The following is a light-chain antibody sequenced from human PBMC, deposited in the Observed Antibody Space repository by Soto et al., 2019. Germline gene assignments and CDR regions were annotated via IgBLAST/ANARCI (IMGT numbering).Light chain of an antibody. V-gene: IGKV3-20*01. CDR1: QTVIRNY. Sequence: VIRQSPATLSVSPGEGATLSCSASQTVIRNYLAWHQQKPGQTPRLLGYGASSRATGIPDRFSGSGSGTDFTLTISRLEPEDFAVYYCQQHGGSPITFGQGTRLEIK. CDR2: GAS. CDR3: QQHGGSPIT. J-gene: IGKJ5*01.